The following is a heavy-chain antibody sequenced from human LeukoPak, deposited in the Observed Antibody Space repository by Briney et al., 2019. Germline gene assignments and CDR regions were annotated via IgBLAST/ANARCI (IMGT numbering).Heavy chain of an antibody. J-gene: IGHJ4*02. CDR3: ASLAAAGPLGGY. D-gene: IGHD6-13*01. Sequence: GASVTVSYKASGYTFTGYYMHWVRQAPGQGLEWMGWINPNSGGTNYAQKFQGRVTMTRVTSISTAYMEPSRLRSDDTAVYYCASLAAAGPLGGYWGQGTLVTVSS. CDR1: GYTFTGYY. CDR2: INPNSGGT. V-gene: IGHV1-2*02.